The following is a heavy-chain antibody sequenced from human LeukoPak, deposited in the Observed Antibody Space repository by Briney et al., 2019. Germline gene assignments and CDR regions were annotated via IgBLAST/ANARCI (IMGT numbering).Heavy chain of an antibody. CDR2: ISYDGSNK. D-gene: IGHD6-13*01. J-gene: IGHJ4*02. Sequence: GGSPRLSCAASGFTFSNYAMHWVRQAPGKGLEWVAVISYDGSNKYYADSVKGRFTISRDNSKNTLYLQMNSLRAEDTALYYCARAPRQDSSSWFFNYWGQGTLVTASS. CDR1: GFTFSNYA. V-gene: IGHV3-30-3*01. CDR3: ARAPRQDSSSWFFNY.